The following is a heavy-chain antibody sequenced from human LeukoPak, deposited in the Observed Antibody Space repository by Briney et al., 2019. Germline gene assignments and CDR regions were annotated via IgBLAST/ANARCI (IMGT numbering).Heavy chain of an antibody. CDR1: GYSFTNYW. Sequence: GESLKISCKGSGYSFTNYWIGWVRQMPGKGLEWMGIIYPGDSDSRNSPSFQAQVSISADKSINTAYLQWSSPKASDTAMYYCARLSVIAADGTHYFDYWGQGTLVTVSS. D-gene: IGHD6-13*01. CDR2: IYPGDSDS. CDR3: ARLSVIAADGTHYFDY. J-gene: IGHJ4*02. V-gene: IGHV5-51*01.